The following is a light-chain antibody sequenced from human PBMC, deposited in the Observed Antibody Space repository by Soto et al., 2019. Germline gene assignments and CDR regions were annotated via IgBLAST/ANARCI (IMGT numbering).Light chain of an antibody. CDR3: QQYNNWPLT. CDR2: GTS. CDR1: QSVSSN. V-gene: IGKV3-15*01. Sequence: EIVMTQSPATLSVSPGERATLSCRASQSVSSNLAWYQQKPGQGPRLVIHGTSTRATAIPVRFSGSGSGTEFTLTISSLQSEDFAVYYCQQYNNWPLTFGGGTKVEI. J-gene: IGKJ4*01.